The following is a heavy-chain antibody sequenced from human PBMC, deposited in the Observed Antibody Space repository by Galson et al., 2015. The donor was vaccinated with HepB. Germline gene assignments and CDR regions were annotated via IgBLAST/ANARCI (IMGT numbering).Heavy chain of an antibody. Sequence: SLRLSCAASGFTFSSYAMHWVRQAPGKGLEWVAVISYDGSNKYYADSVKGRFTISRDNSKNTLYLQMNSLRAEDTAVYYCAREGSGYSYYYYGMDVWGQGTTVTVSS. V-gene: IGHV3-30*04. CDR2: ISYDGSNK. D-gene: IGHD5-18*01. CDR3: AREGSGYSYYYYGMDV. J-gene: IGHJ6*02. CDR1: GFTFSSYA.